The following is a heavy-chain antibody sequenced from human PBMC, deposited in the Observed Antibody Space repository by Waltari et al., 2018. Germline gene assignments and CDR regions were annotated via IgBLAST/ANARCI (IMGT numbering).Heavy chain of an antibody. J-gene: IGHJ4*02. V-gene: IGHV4-61*02. CDR1: GGSISSGSYY. D-gene: IGHD2-21*02. CDR2: IYTSGST. CDR3: ARVYCGGDCYFARFDY. Sequence: QVQLQESGPGLVKPSQTLSLTCTVSGGSISSGSYYWSWIRQPAGKGLEWIGRIYTSGSTNYNPSLKSRVTISVDTSKNQFSLKLSSVTAADTAVYYCARVYCGGDCYFARFDYWGQGTLVTVSS.